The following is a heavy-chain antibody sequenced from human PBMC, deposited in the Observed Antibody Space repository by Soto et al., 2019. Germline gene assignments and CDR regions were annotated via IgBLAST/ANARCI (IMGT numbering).Heavy chain of an antibody. CDR3: VRQSGNANDAFDV. CDR1: NGSIATRDW. Sequence: VHLQESGPGLVEPSGTLSLTCKISNGSIATRDWLSWVRQSPAKGLEWIGDVHLTGSAKYNPSLRSRVTVFVDSTKNHCSLRLRFLTAADTATYFCVRQSGNANDAFDVWGQGTRVTVSS. CDR2: VHLTGSA. D-gene: IGHD1-1*01. V-gene: IGHV4-4*02. J-gene: IGHJ3*01.